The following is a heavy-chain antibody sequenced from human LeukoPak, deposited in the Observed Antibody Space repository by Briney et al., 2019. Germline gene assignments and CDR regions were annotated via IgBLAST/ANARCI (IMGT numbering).Heavy chain of an antibody. V-gene: IGHV3-48*03. CDR3: ARDAHSAHDY. J-gene: IGHJ4*02. D-gene: IGHD1-26*01. CDR1: GFTFSSYE. CDR2: ISNSGTTI. Sequence: GGSLRLSCAASGFTFSSYEMNWVRQAPGKGLEWLSYISNSGTTIYYADSVKGRFTISRDNAKNSLFLQMNGLRAEDTAFYYCARDAHSAHDYWGQGTLVTVSS.